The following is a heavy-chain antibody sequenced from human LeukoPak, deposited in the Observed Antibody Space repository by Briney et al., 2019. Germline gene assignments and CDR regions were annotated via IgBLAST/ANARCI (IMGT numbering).Heavy chain of an antibody. J-gene: IGHJ6*03. V-gene: IGHV3-23*01. CDR3: AKGGNYYNFYMDV. Sequence: PGGSLRLSCATSGFTFSSYAMTWVRQAPGKGLEWVSGISVSGGSTYYADSVKGRFTISRDNSMNTLYLQMNSLRAEDTAVYYCAKGGNYYNFYMDVWGKGTTVTVSS. CDR1: GFTFSSYA. CDR2: ISVSGGST.